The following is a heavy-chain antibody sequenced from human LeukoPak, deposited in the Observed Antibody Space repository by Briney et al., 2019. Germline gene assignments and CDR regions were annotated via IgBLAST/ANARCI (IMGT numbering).Heavy chain of an antibody. CDR3: AKDLRFEELSFDAFDI. CDR1: GFTFSSYG. Sequence: GGSLRLSCAASGFTFSSYGMHWVRQAPGKGLEWVAFIRYDGSNKYYADSVKGGFTISRDNSKNTLYLQMNSLRAEDTAVYYCAKDLRFEELSFDAFDIWGQGTMVTVSS. CDR2: IRYDGSNK. D-gene: IGHD3-10*01. J-gene: IGHJ3*02. V-gene: IGHV3-30*02.